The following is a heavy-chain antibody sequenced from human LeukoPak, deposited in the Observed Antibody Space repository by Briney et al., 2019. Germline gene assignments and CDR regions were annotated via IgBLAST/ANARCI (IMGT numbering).Heavy chain of an antibody. J-gene: IGHJ3*02. Sequence: GASLQISATGSGSSFTSSMIGWGRPLRGKVLEWMGIIYPGDSDTRYSPSFQGQVTISADKSISTAYLQWSSLKASDTAMYYCARGADAFDIWGQGTMVTVSS. CDR3: ARGADAFDI. CDR2: IYPGDSDT. V-gene: IGHV5-51*01. CDR1: GSSFTSSM.